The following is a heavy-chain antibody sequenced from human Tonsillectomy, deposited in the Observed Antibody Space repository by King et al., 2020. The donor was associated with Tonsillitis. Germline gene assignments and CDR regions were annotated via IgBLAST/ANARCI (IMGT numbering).Heavy chain of an antibody. CDR1: GFTFSSYG. D-gene: IGHD3-10*01. Sequence: VQLVESGGGVVQPGGSLRLSCTASGFTFSSYGMHWVRQAPGKGLEWVAFIPYDGRNKYYADSVKGQFTISRDNSKNTLYVQINSLRDEDTAVYYCAKDSSYYGSGLDYWGQGTLVTVSS. V-gene: IGHV3-30*02. CDR2: IPYDGRNK. J-gene: IGHJ4*02. CDR3: AKDSSYYGSGLDY.